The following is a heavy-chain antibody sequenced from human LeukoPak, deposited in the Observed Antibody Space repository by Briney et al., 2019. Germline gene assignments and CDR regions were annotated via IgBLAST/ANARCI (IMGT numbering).Heavy chain of an antibody. D-gene: IGHD3-22*01. J-gene: IGHJ5*02. CDR3: ARGHYYDSSGS. V-gene: IGHV1-2*02. CDR1: GYTFTGYY. CDR2: INPNSGGT. Sequence: GASVKVSCKASGYTFTGYYMHWVRQAPGQGLEWMGWINPNSGGTGYAQKFQGRVTMTRDTSISTAYMELSRLTSDDTAVYYCARGHYYDSSGSWGQGTLVTVSS.